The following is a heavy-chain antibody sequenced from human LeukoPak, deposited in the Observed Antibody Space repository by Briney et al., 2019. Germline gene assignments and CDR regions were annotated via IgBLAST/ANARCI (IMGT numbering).Heavy chain of an antibody. V-gene: IGHV3-53*01. D-gene: IGHD2-15*01. Sequence: GGSLRLSCVDSAFSVGPSFMSWVRQAPGKGLEWVSVIYTGGSTYSADSVKGRFTISRDYSENTVYLQMNSLRVEDTAVYYCARGLGTNYGGYCTGGSCPVYWGQGTLVTVSS. J-gene: IGHJ4*02. CDR2: IYTGGST. CDR3: ARGLGTNYGGYCTGGSCPVY. CDR1: AFSVGPSF.